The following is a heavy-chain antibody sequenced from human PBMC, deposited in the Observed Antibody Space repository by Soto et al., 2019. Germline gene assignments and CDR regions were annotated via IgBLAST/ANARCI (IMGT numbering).Heavy chain of an antibody. CDR3: AKTWHPPYYSYGLDV. CDR2: ISGYNGDT. V-gene: IGHV1-18*01. CDR1: GYSFTTYG. Sequence: ASVKVSCKASGYSFTTYGISWVRQAPGQGLEWMGWISGYNGDTNNAQKFQDRVTMTIDRSTTTAYLELRSLTSDDTAVYYCAKTWHPPYYSYGLDVWCQATTVTLSS. J-gene: IGHJ6*02.